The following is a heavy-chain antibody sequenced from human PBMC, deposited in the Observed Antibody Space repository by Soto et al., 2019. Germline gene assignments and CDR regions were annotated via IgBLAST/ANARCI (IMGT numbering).Heavy chain of an antibody. CDR2: ISGSGGST. D-gene: IGHD3-3*01. V-gene: IGHV3-23*01. CDR3: AKDWVLFRFLWCYHTGIPTDY. CDR1: GFTFSSYA. J-gene: IGHJ4*02. Sequence: GSLRLSCAASGFTFSSYAMSWVRQAPGKGLEWVSAISGSGGSTYYADSVKGRFTISRDNSKNTLYLQMNSLRAEDTAVYYCAKDWVLFRFLWCYHTGIPTDYGGQGTLVTASS.